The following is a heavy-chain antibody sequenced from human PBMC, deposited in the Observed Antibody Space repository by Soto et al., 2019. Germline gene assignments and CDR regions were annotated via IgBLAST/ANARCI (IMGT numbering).Heavy chain of an antibody. J-gene: IGHJ4*02. V-gene: IGHV3-23*01. CDR3: AKERAVAV. CDR1: GFTFSNYT. CDR2: ISGSGGST. D-gene: IGHD6-19*01. Sequence: EVQLLESGVGLVQPGGSLRLSCAASGFTFSNYTMNWVRQAPGKGLEWVSSISGSGGSTYYADSVKGRFTISRDNSKNTLYLQMSSLRAEDTAVYYCAKERAVAVWGQGTLVTVSS.